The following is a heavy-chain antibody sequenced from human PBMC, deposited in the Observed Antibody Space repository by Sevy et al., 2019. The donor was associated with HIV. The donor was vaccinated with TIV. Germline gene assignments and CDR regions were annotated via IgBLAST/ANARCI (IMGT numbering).Heavy chain of an antibody. Sequence: GGSLRLSCAASGFPFNDHAMHWVRVVPGKGLEWVSGISWNSRNIGYADSVKGRFTISRDNTRHSVYLEMHSLRPKDTALYYCAKDINRGCDGVNCYSYYYYFYGLDVWGQGTTVTVSS. CDR1: GFPFNDHA. J-gene: IGHJ6*02. CDR3: AKDINRGCDGVNCYSYYYYFYGLDV. V-gene: IGHV3-9*01. CDR2: ISWNSRNI. D-gene: IGHD2-21*01.